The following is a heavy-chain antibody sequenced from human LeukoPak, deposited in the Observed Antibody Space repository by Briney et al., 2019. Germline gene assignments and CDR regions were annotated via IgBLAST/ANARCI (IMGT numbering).Heavy chain of an antibody. CDR1: GFTFSSIS. D-gene: IGHD2-2*01. CDR2: VSGSGGRT. J-gene: IGHJ4*02. CDR3: AKGDCSGTTCTNFDY. Sequence: GGSLRLSCAASGFTFSSISMSWVRQAPGKGLEWVSVVSGSGGRTSYADSVKGRFTISRDNSKDTLYLQMNSLRAEDTAVYYCAKGDCSGTTCTNFDYWGQGTLVTVSS. V-gene: IGHV3-23*01.